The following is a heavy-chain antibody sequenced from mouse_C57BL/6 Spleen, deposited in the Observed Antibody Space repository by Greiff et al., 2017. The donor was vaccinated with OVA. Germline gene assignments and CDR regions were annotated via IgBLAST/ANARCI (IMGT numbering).Heavy chain of an antibody. D-gene: IGHD1-1*01. Sequence: EVHLVESGGGLVKPGGSLKLSCAASGFTFSSYAMSWVRQTPEKRLEWVATISDGGSYTYYPDNVKGRFTISRDNAKNNLYLQMSHLKSEDTAMYYCARDPGYYGSSWSYYFDYWGQGTTLTVSS. CDR3: ARDPGYYGSSWSYYFDY. V-gene: IGHV5-4*01. J-gene: IGHJ2*01. CDR2: ISDGGSYT. CDR1: GFTFSSYA.